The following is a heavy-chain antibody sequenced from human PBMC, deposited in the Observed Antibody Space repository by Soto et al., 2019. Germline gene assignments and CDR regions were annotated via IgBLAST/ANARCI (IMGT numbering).Heavy chain of an antibody. V-gene: IGHV3-23*01. Sequence: EVQVLESGGGLVQPGGSLRLSGVASGFTFSTYAMNWVRQAPGKGLEWVSGISGSGSDRYYADSVRGRFTISRDNSNNTLTLQMDSLRAEDTAIYYCTKTPRSYYYYMDVWGKGTTVTVSS. CDR1: GFTFSTYA. CDR2: ISGSGSDR. J-gene: IGHJ6*03. CDR3: TKTPRSYYYYMDV. D-gene: IGHD3-10*01.